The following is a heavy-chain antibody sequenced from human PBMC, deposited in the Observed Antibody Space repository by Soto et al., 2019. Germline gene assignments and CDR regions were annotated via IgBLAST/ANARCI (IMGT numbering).Heavy chain of an antibody. Sequence: SETLSLTCTVSGGSISSSSYYWGWIRQPPGKGLEWIGSIYYSGSTYYNPSLKSRVTISVDTSKNQFSLKLSSVTAADTAVYYCARHGITATNDPRDHFDYWGQGTLVTVSS. CDR3: ARHGITATNDPRDHFDY. V-gene: IGHV4-39*01. CDR1: GGSISSSSYY. D-gene: IGHD1-7*01. J-gene: IGHJ4*02. CDR2: IYYSGST.